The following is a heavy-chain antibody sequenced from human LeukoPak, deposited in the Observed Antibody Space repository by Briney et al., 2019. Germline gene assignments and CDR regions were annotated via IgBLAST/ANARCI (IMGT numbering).Heavy chain of an antibody. Sequence: SETLSLTCTVSGGSISSYYWSWIRQPAGKGLEWIGRIYTSGSTNYNPSLKSRVTMSVDTSKNQFSLKLGSVTAADTAVYYCARDRDYGDSGGFDYWGQGTLVTVSS. D-gene: IGHD4-17*01. V-gene: IGHV4-4*07. CDR2: IYTSGST. CDR1: GGSISSYY. J-gene: IGHJ4*02. CDR3: ARDRDYGDSGGFDY.